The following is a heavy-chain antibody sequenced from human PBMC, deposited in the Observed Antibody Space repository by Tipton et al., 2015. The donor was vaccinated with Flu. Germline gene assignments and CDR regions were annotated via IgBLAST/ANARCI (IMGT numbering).Heavy chain of an antibody. Sequence: QVQLVQSGAEVKKPGASVKVSCKASGYTFTSYGISWVRQAPGQGLEWMGWISAYNGNTNYAQKLQGRVTMTTDTSTSTAYMELRSLRSDDPAVYYCARKYQLLSYYYYGMDVWGQGTTVTVSS. V-gene: IGHV1-18*01. CDR2: ISAYNGNT. CDR1: GYTFTSYG. CDR3: ARKYQLLSYYYYGMDV. J-gene: IGHJ6*02. D-gene: IGHD2-2*01.